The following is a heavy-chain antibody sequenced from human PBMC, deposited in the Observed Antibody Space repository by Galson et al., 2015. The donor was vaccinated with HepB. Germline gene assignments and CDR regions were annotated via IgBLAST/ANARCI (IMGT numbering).Heavy chain of an antibody. CDR2: INPNSGGT. CDR1: GYTFTGYY. J-gene: IGHJ4*02. Sequence: SVKVSCKVSGYTFTGYYMHWVRQAPGQGLEWMGWINPNSGGTNYAQKFQGRVTMTRDTSISTAYMELSRLRSDDTAAYYCAKSPLRARYYYDSSGYYFPWDYWGQGTLVTVSS. CDR3: AKSPLRARYYYDSSGYYFPWDY. D-gene: IGHD3-22*01. V-gene: IGHV1-2*02.